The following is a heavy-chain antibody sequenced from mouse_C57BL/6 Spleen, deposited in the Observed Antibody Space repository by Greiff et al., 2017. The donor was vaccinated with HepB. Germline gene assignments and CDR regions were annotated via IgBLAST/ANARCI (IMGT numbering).Heavy chain of an antibody. D-gene: IGHD1-1*01. CDR2: IHPSDSDT. Sequence: VQLQQPGAELVKPGASVKVSCKASGYTFTSYWMHWVKQRPGQGLEWIGRIHPSDSDTNYNQKFKGKATLTVDKSSSTAYMQLSSLTSEDSAVYYCSILADYYYVSSHYYAMDYWGQGTSVTVSS. V-gene: IGHV1-74*01. CDR1: GYTFTSYW. J-gene: IGHJ4*01. CDR3: SILADYYYVSSHYYAMDY.